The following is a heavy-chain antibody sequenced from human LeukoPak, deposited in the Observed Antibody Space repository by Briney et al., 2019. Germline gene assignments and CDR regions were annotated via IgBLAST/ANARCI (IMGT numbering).Heavy chain of an antibody. J-gene: IGHJ4*02. CDR3: ARALVEMATIGGYYFDY. V-gene: IGHV4-31*03. CDR2: IYYSGST. D-gene: IGHD5-12*01. Sequence: SETLSLTCTVSGGSISSGGYYWSWIRQHSGKGLEWIGYIYYSGSTYYNPSLKSRVTISVDTSKNQFSLKLSSVTAADTAVYYCARALVEMATIGGYYFDYWGQGTLVTVSS. CDR1: GGSISSGGYY.